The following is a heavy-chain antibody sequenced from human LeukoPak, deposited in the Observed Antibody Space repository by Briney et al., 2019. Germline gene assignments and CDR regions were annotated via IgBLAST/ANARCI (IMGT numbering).Heavy chain of an antibody. CDR1: GFTFSSYA. J-gene: IGHJ4*02. Sequence: GGSLRLSCAASGFTFSSYAMHWVRQAPGKGLEWVAVISYDGSNKYYADSVKGRFAISRDNSKNTLFLQMNSLRAEDTAVYYCASRGGSTVVTAWGQGTLVTVSS. CDR3: ASRGGSTVVTA. V-gene: IGHV3-30*09. CDR2: ISYDGSNK. D-gene: IGHD4-23*01.